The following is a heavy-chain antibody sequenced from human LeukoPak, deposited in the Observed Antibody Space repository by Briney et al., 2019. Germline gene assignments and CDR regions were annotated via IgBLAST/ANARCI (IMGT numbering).Heavy chain of an antibody. CDR1: GGSISTFH. V-gene: IGHV4-59*01. CDR2: IYHSGTT. J-gene: IGHJ3*02. CDR3: ARGLITREGIAVAGAFDI. D-gene: IGHD6-19*01. Sequence: PSETLSLTCTVSGGSISTFHWSWIRQPPGKGLEWIGYIYHSGTTNYSPSLKGRVTISVDTSKNQLSLKLNSVTAADTAVYYCARGLITREGIAVAGAFDIWGQGTMVTVSS.